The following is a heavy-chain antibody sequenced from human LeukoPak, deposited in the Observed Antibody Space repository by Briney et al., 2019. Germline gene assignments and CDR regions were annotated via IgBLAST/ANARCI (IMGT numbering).Heavy chain of an antibody. J-gene: IGHJ4*02. D-gene: IGHD1-26*01. Sequence: SETLSLTCTVSGGSMSRSSYYWGWIRQPPGKGLEWIGSIYYSGSTYYNPSLKSRVTISVDTSKNQFSLKLTSVTAADTAVYYCARHSVGATYFDYWGQGTLVTVSS. CDR1: GGSMSRSSYY. V-gene: IGHV4-39*01. CDR3: ARHSVGATYFDY. CDR2: IYYSGST.